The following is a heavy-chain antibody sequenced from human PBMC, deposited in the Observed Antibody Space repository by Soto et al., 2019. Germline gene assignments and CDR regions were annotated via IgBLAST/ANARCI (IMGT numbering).Heavy chain of an antibody. Sequence: GASVKVSCKASGYSFTDYYMHWVRQAPGQELGWMGRINPNSGGTNYAQKLQGRVTKTRDTSISTAYMELSSLRSEDTAMYYCARDPQEQLVPRWFDPWGQGTLVTVSS. CDR3: ARDPQEQLVPRWFDP. CDR1: GYSFTDYY. D-gene: IGHD6-13*01. J-gene: IGHJ5*02. V-gene: IGHV1-2*06. CDR2: INPNSGGT.